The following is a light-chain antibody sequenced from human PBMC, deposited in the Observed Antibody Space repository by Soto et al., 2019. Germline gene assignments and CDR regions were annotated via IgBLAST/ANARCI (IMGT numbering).Light chain of an antibody. Sequence: EIVMTQSPATLSVSPGERATLSCRASQSVSSNLVWYQQKPGQAPRLLIYGASTRATGIPARFSGSGSGTEFTLTISSLQSEDFALYYCQQYNNWPPTLGQGTKLEIK. J-gene: IGKJ2*01. CDR2: GAS. V-gene: IGKV3-15*01. CDR1: QSVSSN. CDR3: QQYNNWPPT.